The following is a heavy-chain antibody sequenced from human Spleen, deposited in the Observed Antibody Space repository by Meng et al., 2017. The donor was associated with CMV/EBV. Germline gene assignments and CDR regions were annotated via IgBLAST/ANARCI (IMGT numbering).Heavy chain of an antibody. CDR3: AKILEPYGSNTLQGMDV. J-gene: IGHJ6*02. CDR1: GFTFRSHG. D-gene: IGHD2-15*01. V-gene: IGHV3-33*06. CDR2: IWYDGSNQ. Sequence: GESLKISCTASGFTFRSHGMHWVRQAAGKGLEWVAIIWYDGSNQYYAESVKGRFTISKDNSKNILYLQMNSLRADDTAVYYWAKILEPYGSNTLQGMDVWGQGTTVTVSS.